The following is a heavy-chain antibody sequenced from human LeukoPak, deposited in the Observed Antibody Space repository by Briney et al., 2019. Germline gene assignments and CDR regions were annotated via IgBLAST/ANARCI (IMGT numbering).Heavy chain of an antibody. CDR2: ISGSGGST. V-gene: IGHV3-23*01. CDR3: AKIAKDWTGAFDY. Sequence: GGSLRLSCAASGFTFNSYDMSWVRQAPGKGLEWVSAISGSGGSTYYADSVKGRFTISRDNSKNTLYLQMNSLRAEDTAVYYCAKIAKDWTGAFDYWGQGTLVTVSS. J-gene: IGHJ4*02. D-gene: IGHD3/OR15-3a*01. CDR1: GFTFNSYD.